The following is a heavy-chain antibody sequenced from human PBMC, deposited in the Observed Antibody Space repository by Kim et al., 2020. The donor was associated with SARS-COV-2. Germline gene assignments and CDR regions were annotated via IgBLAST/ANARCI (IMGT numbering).Heavy chain of an antibody. CDR3: ARETHLNYYDSSGYYYGFDY. V-gene: IGHV3-30*04. CDR2: ISYDGSNK. D-gene: IGHD3-22*01. J-gene: IGHJ4*02. CDR1: GFTFSSYA. Sequence: GGSLRLSCAASGFTFSSYAMHWVRQAPGKGLEWVAVISYDGSNKYYADSVKGRFTISRDNSKNTLYLQMNSLRAEDTAVYYCARETHLNYYDSSGYYYGFDYWGQGTLVTVSS.